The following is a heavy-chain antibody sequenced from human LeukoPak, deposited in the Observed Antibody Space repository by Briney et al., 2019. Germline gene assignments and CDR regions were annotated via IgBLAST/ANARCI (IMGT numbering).Heavy chain of an antibody. Sequence: PGGSLRLSCAASGFTFSSYAMHWVRQAPGKGLEWVAVISYDGSNKYYADSVKGRFTISRDNPKNTLYLQMNSLRAEDTAVYYCAREGLGYYFDSWGQGTLVTVSS. CDR1: GFTFSSYA. CDR2: ISYDGSNK. J-gene: IGHJ4*02. V-gene: IGHV3-30-3*01. CDR3: AREGLGYYFDS. D-gene: IGHD3-16*01.